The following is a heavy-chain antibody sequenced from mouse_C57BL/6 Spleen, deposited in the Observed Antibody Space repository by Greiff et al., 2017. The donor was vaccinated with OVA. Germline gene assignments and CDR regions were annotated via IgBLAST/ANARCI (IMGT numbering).Heavy chain of an antibody. J-gene: IGHJ1*03. V-gene: IGHV1-26*01. CDR1: GYTFTDYY. CDR3: ARTVAPYFDV. D-gene: IGHD1-1*01. CDR2: INPNNGGT. Sequence: VQLQQSGPELVKPGASVKISCKASGYTFTDYYMNWVKQSHGKSLEWIGDINPNNGGTSYNQKFKGKATLTVDKSSSTAYMELRSLTSEDSAVYYCARTVAPYFDVWGTGTTVTVSS.